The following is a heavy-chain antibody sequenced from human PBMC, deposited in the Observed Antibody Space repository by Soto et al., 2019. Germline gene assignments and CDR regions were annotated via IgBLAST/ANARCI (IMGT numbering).Heavy chain of an antibody. J-gene: IGHJ4*02. CDR3: AKVKSLAGQE. CDR2: IKQDGSDN. Sequence: EVQLVESGGGLVQPGGSLRLSCAASGFTFSSYWMSWVRQAPGKGLEWVANIKQDGSDNYYVDSVKGRFTISRDNAKNSLYLQMTSLPAEDTAIYYCAKVKSLAGQEWGQGTLVTVSS. D-gene: IGHD6-6*01. V-gene: IGHV3-7*05. CDR1: GFTFSSYW.